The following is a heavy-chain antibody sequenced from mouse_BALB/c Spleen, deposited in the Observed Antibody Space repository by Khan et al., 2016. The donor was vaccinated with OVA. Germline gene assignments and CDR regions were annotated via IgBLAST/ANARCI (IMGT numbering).Heavy chain of an antibody. CDR3: ARSVTITTVVATDFDY. CDR1: GYSITSDYA. V-gene: IGHV3-2*02. J-gene: IGHJ2*01. D-gene: IGHD1-1*01. Sequence: EVQLQESGPGLVNPSQSLSLTCTVTGYSITSDYAWNWIRQFPGNKLEWMGYISYSGRTSYNPSLKSRISITSDTSKNQVFLQLNSVTTADTATYFCARSVTITTVVATDFDYWGQGTTLTVSS. CDR2: ISYSGRT.